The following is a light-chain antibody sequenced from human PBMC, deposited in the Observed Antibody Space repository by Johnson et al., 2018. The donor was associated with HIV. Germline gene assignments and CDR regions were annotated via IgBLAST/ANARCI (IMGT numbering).Light chain of an antibody. CDR1: SSNIGNNY. CDR3: GTWDSSLSVYV. V-gene: IGLV1-51*01. J-gene: IGLJ1*01. Sequence: HSVLTQPPSVSAAPGQKVTISCSGSSSNIGNNYVSWYQQLPGTAPKLLIYDNNKRPSGIPDRFSGSKSGTSATLGITGLQTGDEADCYCGTWDSSLSVYVFVTGTKVTVL. CDR2: DNN.